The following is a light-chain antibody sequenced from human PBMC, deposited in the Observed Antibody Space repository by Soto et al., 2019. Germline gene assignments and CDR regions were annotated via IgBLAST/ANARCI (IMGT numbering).Light chain of an antibody. CDR2: NDD. Sequence: QAVLTQPPSASGTPGQRVTISCSGGSSTIGGNTVNWYQQLPGTAPKLLIYNDDERPSGVPDRFTGSKSGTSSSLAISGLQSDDEADYICGSFTTNRIGVFGGGTKLTVL. V-gene: IGLV1-44*01. CDR3: GSFTTNRIGV. CDR1: SSTIGGNT. J-gene: IGLJ3*02.